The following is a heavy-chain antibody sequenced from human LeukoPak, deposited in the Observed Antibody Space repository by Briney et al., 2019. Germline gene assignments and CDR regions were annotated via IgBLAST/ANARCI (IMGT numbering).Heavy chain of an antibody. CDR2: INPYSGDT. V-gene: IGHV1-2*06. CDR1: GYTFTGYH. J-gene: IGHJ4*02. Sequence: ASVKVSCKASGYTFTGYHIHWVRQAPGQGLEWMGRINPYSGDTNFAQKFQGRVTMTRDTSISTAYMELSRLRSDDTAVYYCARTYSSGWPPKSWGQGTLVTVSS. D-gene: IGHD6-19*01. CDR3: ARTYSSGWPPKS.